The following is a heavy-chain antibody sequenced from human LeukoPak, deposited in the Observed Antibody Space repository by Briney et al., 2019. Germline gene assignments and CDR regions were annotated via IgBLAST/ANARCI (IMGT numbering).Heavy chain of an antibody. CDR1: GYTFTDYY. J-gene: IGHJ6*03. CDR2: INPDSGYT. Sequence: GASVKVSCKTSGYTFTDYYIHWVRQAPGRGLEWMGWINPDSGYTNYAQKFQGRVTMTRDTSINTAYMELSRLTSDDTAVYYCATDPRTTVFGTFRYYYMDVWGEGTTVAVSS. D-gene: IGHD3-3*01. CDR3: ATDPRTTVFGTFRYYYMDV. V-gene: IGHV1-2*02.